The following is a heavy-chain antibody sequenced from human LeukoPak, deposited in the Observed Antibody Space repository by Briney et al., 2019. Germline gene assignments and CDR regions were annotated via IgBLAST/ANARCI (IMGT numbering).Heavy chain of an antibody. CDR1: GFTFSSNY. D-gene: IGHD1-26*01. J-gene: IGHJ3*02. CDR2: IYSGGST. V-gene: IGHV3-66*01. Sequence: GGSLRLSCAASGFTFSSNYMSWVRQAPGKGLEWVSVIYSGGSTYYADSVKGRFTIFRDNSKNTLYLQMNSLRAEDTAVYYCARAKGGRNAFDIWGQGTMVTVSS. CDR3: ARAKGGRNAFDI.